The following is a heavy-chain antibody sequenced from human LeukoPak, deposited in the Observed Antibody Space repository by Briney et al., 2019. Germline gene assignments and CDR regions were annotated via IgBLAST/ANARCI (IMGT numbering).Heavy chain of an antibody. V-gene: IGHV4-59*01. CDR2: IYYSGST. J-gene: IGHJ4*02. Sequence: SETLSLTCTVSGGSISSYYWSWIRQPPGKGLEWIGYIYYSGSTNYNPSLKSRVTISVDTSKNQFSLKLSSVTAADTAVYYCARAEGDYVLYFDYWGQGTLVTVSS. CDR1: GGSISSYY. D-gene: IGHD4-17*01. CDR3: ARAEGDYVLYFDY.